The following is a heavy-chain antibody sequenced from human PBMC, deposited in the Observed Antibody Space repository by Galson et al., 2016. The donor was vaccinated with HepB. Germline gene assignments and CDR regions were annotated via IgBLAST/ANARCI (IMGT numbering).Heavy chain of an antibody. CDR3: ARPEWYHEITSPAYFDY. CDR1: GYTFTTYW. CDR2: INPVDSYT. V-gene: IGHV5-51*01. Sequence: QSGAEVKKPGESLKISCKASGYTFTTYWIGWVRQMPGKGLEWMGIINPVDSYTRYSPSFQGQVTISADKSISTAYLQWSSLKASDTAMYYCARPEWYHEITSPAYFDYWGPGTLVTVSS. J-gene: IGHJ4*02. D-gene: IGHD2-2*01.